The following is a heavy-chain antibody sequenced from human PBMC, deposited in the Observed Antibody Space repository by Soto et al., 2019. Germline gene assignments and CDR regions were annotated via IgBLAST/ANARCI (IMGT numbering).Heavy chain of an antibody. CDR2: IWYDGSNK. J-gene: IGHJ4*02. Sequence: QVQLVESGGGVVKPGRSLRLSCAASGFTFSSYGMHWVRQAPGTGLEWVAVIWYDGSNKYYADSVKGRFTIPRDISKNTLDLQMYGLRAEDTAVDYCARPDSSRGYIDYWGQGTLVTVSS. V-gene: IGHV3-33*01. CDR1: GFTFSSYG. CDR3: ARPDSSRGYIDY. D-gene: IGHD6-13*01.